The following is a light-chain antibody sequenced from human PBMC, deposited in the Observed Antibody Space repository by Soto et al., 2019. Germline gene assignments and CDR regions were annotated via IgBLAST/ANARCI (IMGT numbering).Light chain of an antibody. CDR2: AAS. Sequence: DIQMTQSPSSMSASVGHRVTITCGASQSISSYLNWYQQKPGKAPKLLIYAASSLQSGVPSRFSGSGSGTDFTLTISRLKNEDFATYYCQQSYSTLLTFGGGTKVDIK. CDR1: QSISSY. J-gene: IGKJ4*01. CDR3: QQSYSTLLT. V-gene: IGKV1-39*01.